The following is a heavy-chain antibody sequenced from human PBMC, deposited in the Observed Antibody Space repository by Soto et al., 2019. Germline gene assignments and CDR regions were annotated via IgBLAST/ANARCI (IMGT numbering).Heavy chain of an antibody. D-gene: IGHD3-16*01. V-gene: IGHV1-18*04. CDR2: ISAYNGNT. CDR1: GYTFSRYT. Sequence: ASVKVSCKASGYTFSRYTVVWVRQAPGQGLEWMGWISAYNGNTNYAQNLRGRVTMTTDTSTSTAYMELRSLTSDDTAVYYSARQIYFALNDYSTMVDTWGQETLVPVS. CDR3: ARQIYFALNDYSTMVDT. J-gene: IGHJ4*02.